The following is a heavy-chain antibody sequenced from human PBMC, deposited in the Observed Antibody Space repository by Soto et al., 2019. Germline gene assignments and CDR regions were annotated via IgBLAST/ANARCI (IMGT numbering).Heavy chain of an antibody. J-gene: IGHJ6*02. Sequence: GGSLRLSCAASGFTFSSYAMHWVRQAPGKGLEWVAVISYDGSNKYYADSVKGRFTISRDNSKNTLYLQMNSLRAEDTAVYYCARGRRGHYYYYGMDVWGQGTTVTVSS. CDR2: ISYDGSNK. CDR1: GFTFSSYA. CDR3: ARGRRGHYYYYGMDV. V-gene: IGHV3-30-3*01.